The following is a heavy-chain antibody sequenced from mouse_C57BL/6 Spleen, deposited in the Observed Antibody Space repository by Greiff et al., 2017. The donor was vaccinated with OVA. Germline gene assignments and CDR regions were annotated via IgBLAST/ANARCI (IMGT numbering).Heavy chain of an antibody. J-gene: IGHJ1*03. D-gene: IGHD2-1*01. CDR3: ARRRTIYGNYGYFDV. V-gene: IGHV1-18*01. Sequence: EVQLQQSGPELVKPGASVKIPCKASGYTFTDYNMDWVKQSHGKSLEWIGDINPNNGGTIYNQKFKGKATLTVDKYSSTAYMELRSLTSEDTAVYYCARRRTIYGNYGYFDVWGTGTTVTVSS. CDR2: INPNNGGT. CDR1: GYTFTDYN.